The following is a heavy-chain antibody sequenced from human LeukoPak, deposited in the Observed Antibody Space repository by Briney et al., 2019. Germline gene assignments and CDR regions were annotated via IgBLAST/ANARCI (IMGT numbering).Heavy chain of an antibody. CDR1: GFTFGSYS. Sequence: PGGSLRLSCAASGFTFGSYSMNWVRQAPGKGLEWVSSISSSSTYIYYADSVKGRFTISRDDAKNSLYLQMNSLRAEDTAVYYCARDLTSSSTAYFQHWGQGTLVTVSS. D-gene: IGHD6-6*01. CDR3: ARDLTSSSTAYFQH. CDR2: ISSSSTYI. V-gene: IGHV3-21*06. J-gene: IGHJ1*01.